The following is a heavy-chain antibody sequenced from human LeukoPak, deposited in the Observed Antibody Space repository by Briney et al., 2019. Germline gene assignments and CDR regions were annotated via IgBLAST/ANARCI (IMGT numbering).Heavy chain of an antibody. Sequence: GASVKVSCKASGYTFTGYYMHWVRQAPGQGLEWMGWINPNSGGTNYAQKFQGRVTMTRDTSISTAYMELSRLRSDDTAVYYCARDLNCGGDCLDYWGQGTLVTVSS. CDR1: GYTFTGYY. D-gene: IGHD2-21*02. CDR2: INPNSGGT. CDR3: ARDLNCGGDCLDY. V-gene: IGHV1-2*02. J-gene: IGHJ4*02.